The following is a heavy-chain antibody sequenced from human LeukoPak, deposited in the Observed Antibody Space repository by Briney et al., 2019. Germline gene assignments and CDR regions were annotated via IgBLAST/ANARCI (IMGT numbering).Heavy chain of an antibody. J-gene: IGHJ4*02. D-gene: IGHD5-12*01. CDR1: GGTFSSYD. CDR2: IIPIFGTA. CDR3: AREERDSGYDYFDY. Sequence: SVKVSCKASGGTFSSYDISWVRQAPGQGLEWMGGIIPIFGTANYAQKFQGRVTITADESTSTAYMELSSLRSEDTAVYYCAREERDSGYDYFDYWGQGTLVTVSS. V-gene: IGHV1-69*13.